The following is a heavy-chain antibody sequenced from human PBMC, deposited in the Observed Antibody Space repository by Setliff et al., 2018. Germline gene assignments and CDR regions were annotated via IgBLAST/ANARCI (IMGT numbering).Heavy chain of an antibody. J-gene: IGHJ4*02. CDR1: GGSFSYYY. V-gene: IGHV4-34*01. D-gene: IGHD6-13*01. Sequence: SETLSLTCAVSGGSFSYYYWSWIRQPPGKGLEWIGEINHSGSTNYNPSLKSRVTISVDTSKNQFSLKLSSVTAADTAVYYCARGGRISYRPSTSWYILDYWGQGTLVTVSS. CDR2: INHSGST. CDR3: ARGGRISYRPSTSWYILDY.